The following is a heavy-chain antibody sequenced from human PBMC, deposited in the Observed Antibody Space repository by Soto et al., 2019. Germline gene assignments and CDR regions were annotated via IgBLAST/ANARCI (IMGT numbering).Heavy chain of an antibody. D-gene: IGHD2-15*01. CDR1: SVAFGSYV. J-gene: IGHJ4*02. CDR2: ISYDGSNK. Sequence: SRRLSCAGSSVAFGSYVLLRVRHAPGKGLEWVAVISYDGSNKYYADSVKGRFTISRDNSKNTLYLQMNSLRAEDTAVYYCAKDAGYCSGGSCLYYFHYWGQGT. V-gene: IGHV3-30*18. CDR3: AKDAGYCSGGSCLYYFHY.